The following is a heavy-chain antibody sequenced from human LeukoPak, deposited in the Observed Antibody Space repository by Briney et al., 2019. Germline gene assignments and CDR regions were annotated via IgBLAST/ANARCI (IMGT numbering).Heavy chain of an antibody. D-gene: IGHD3-10*01. CDR2: ISSSSSYL. CDR3: ARESLLWFGESPTPFDY. J-gene: IGHJ4*02. CDR1: GFTFSSYS. V-gene: IGHV3-21*01. Sequence: GGSLRLSCAASGFTFSSYSMNWVRQAPGKGLEWVSSISSSSSYLYYAGSVKGRFTISRDSAKNSLYLQMNSLRAEDTAVYYCARESLLWFGESPTPFDYWGQGTLVTVSS.